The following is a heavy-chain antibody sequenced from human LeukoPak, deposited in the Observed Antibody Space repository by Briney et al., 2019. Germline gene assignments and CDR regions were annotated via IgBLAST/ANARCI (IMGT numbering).Heavy chain of an antibody. CDR3: ARLVLLSNNNLDY. CDR2: INPNSGGT. Sequence: ASVKVSCKASGYTFTGYYMHWVRQAPGQGLEWMGWINPNSGGTNYAQKFQGRVTMTRDMSISTAYMELSRLRSDDTAVYYCARLVLLSNNNLDYWGQGTLVTVSS. J-gene: IGHJ4*02. CDR1: GYTFTGYY. D-gene: IGHD1/OR15-1a*01. V-gene: IGHV1-2*02.